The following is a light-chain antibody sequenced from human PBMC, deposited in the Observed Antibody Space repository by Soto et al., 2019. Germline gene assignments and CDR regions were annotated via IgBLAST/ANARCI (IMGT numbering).Light chain of an antibody. CDR2: DAS. Sequence: EIVLTQSPATLSLSPGERATLSCRASQSVSNYLGWYQQRPGQAPRLLIYDASERATGIPARFSGSGSGTDFALTINSLAPEDFAVYYCQHRYNWPPAFGQGTRLEIK. J-gene: IGKJ5*01. CDR3: QHRYNWPPA. V-gene: IGKV3-11*01. CDR1: QSVSNY.